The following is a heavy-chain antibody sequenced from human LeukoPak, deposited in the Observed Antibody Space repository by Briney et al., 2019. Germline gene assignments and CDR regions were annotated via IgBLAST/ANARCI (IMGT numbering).Heavy chain of an antibody. CDR2: IIPIFGTA. V-gene: IGHV1-69*05. J-gene: IGHJ3*02. Sequence: ASVKVSCKASGGTFSSYAISWVRQAPGQGLEWMGGIIPIFGTANYAQKFQGRVTITTDESTSTAYMELSSLRSEDTAVYYCARATGTTGTTSAFDIWGQGTMVTVSS. CDR1: GGTFSSYA. D-gene: IGHD1-1*01. CDR3: ARATGTTGTTSAFDI.